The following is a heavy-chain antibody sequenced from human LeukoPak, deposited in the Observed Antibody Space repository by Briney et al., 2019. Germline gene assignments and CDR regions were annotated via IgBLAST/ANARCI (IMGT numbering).Heavy chain of an antibody. V-gene: IGHV1-3*01. D-gene: IGHD3-10*01. CDR3: AREGDRVWFGELLNPSGFDY. Sequence: GASVKVSCKASGYTFTSYAMHWVRQAPGQRLEWMGWINAGNGNTKYSQKFQGRVTITRDTSASTAYMELSSLRSEDTAVYYCAREGDRVWFGELLNPSGFDYWGQGTLVTVSS. CDR1: GYTFTSYA. CDR2: INAGNGNT. J-gene: IGHJ4*02.